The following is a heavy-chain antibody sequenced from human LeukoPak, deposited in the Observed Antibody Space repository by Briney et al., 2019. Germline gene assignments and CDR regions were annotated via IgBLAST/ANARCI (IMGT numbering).Heavy chain of an antibody. CDR3: VRQSRGNSVGFDY. CDR1: GGSISSYY. Sequence: SETLSLTCTVSGGSISSYYWSWIRQPPGKGLEWIGYIYYTGSTNYNPSLKSRVTISLDTPKNQFSLKLTSVSAADTAIYYCVRQSRGNSVGFDYWGQGALVTVSS. D-gene: IGHD4-23*01. V-gene: IGHV4-59*08. CDR2: IYYTGST. J-gene: IGHJ4*02.